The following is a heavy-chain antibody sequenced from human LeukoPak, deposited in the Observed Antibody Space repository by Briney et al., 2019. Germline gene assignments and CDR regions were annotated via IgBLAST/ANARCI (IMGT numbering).Heavy chain of an antibody. CDR2: IYHSGST. CDR3: AREGYYYGSGIMDY. CDR1: GDSISSGGYS. Sequence: SETLSLTCAVSGDSISSGGYSWSWIRRPPGKGLEWIGYIYHSGSTYYNPSLKSRVTISVDRSGNQFSLNLTSVTAADTAVYYCAREGYYYGSGIMDYWGQGTLVTVSS. D-gene: IGHD3-10*01. J-gene: IGHJ4*02. V-gene: IGHV4-30-2*01.